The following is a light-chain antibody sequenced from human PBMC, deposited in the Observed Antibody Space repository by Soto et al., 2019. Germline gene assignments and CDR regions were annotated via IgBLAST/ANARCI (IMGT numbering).Light chain of an antibody. CDR2: EAS. Sequence: DIQMTQSPSTLSASVGDRVTITCRASQSIGNWLAWYQQHPGQAPKLLIYEASTLESGVPSRFSGSGSGTEFTLTISSLQPGDFATYYCQQFNTYSPETFGQGPKVDIK. J-gene: IGKJ1*01. CDR1: QSIGNW. CDR3: QQFNTYSPET. V-gene: IGKV1-5*01.